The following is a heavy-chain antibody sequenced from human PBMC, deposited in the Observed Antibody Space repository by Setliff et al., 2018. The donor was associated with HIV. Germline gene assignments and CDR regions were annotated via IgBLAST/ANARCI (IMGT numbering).Heavy chain of an antibody. V-gene: IGHV3-23*01. Sequence: GGSLRLSCVASGFVFYSFDMNWVRQTPEKGLEWVSAISPGSDTTYYADSVKGRFTISRDDSRDMLFLQMNSLIPEDTAIYYCAKPTSGYYPRPFDLWGQGTMVTVSS. CDR1: GFVFYSFD. D-gene: IGHD3-22*01. J-gene: IGHJ4*02. CDR2: ISPGSDTT. CDR3: AKPTSGYYPRPFDL.